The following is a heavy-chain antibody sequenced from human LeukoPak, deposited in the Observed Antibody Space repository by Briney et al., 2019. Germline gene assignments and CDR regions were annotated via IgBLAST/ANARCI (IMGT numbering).Heavy chain of an antibody. CDR1: GFTFDDFG. Sequence: PGGSLRLSCAASGFTFDDFGMGWVRQAPGKGLEWVSGISANGGSTAYADSVKGRFTISRDNAKNSLYLQMNSLRAEDTAVYYCARESSRGVGGSGYYTNWFDPWGQGTLVTVSS. CDR3: ARESSRGVGGSGYYTNWFDP. CDR2: ISANGGST. V-gene: IGHV3-20*04. D-gene: IGHD3-22*01. J-gene: IGHJ5*02.